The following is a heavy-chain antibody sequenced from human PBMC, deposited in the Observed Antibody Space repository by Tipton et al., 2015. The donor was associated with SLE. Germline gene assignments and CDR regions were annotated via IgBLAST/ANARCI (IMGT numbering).Heavy chain of an antibody. Sequence: SLRLSCAASGFTFTSYVINWVRQAPGKGLEWVSVIYSGEATYYAVPVKGRFTMSRDNYKNTVYLQMNSLRVEDTAMYYCAKEVYGGNLYYYFDLWGRGTLVTVSS. V-gene: IGHV3-23*03. CDR1: GFTFTSYV. J-gene: IGHJ2*01. CDR2: IYSGEAT. D-gene: IGHD4-23*01. CDR3: AKEVYGGNLYYYFDL.